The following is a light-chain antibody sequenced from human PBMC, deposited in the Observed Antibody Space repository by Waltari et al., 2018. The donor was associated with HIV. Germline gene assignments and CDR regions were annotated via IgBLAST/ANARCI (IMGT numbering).Light chain of an antibody. CDR3: CSYAGRGSHV. Sequence: QSALTQPPSASGSLGQSVTIFCTGISSDLGDYKYVSWYQQHPGKAPKLLIYGVTQRPSGVPGRFSGSKSGNTASLTVSGLQPDDEADYYCCSYAGRGSHVFGSGTSVTVL. V-gene: IGLV2-8*01. CDR2: GVT. J-gene: IGLJ1*01. CDR1: SSDLGDYKY.